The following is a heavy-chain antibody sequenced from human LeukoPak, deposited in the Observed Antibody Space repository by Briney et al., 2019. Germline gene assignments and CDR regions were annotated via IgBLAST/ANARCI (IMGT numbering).Heavy chain of an antibody. Sequence: SETLSLTCAVYGGSFSGYYWSWIRQPPGKGLEWIGEINHSGSTNYNPSLKSRVTISVDTSKNQFSLKLSSVTAADTAVYYCARSPIRGDILTGYNPYAFDIWGQGTMVTVSS. CDR2: INHSGST. D-gene: IGHD3-9*01. CDR3: ARSPIRGDILTGYNPYAFDI. V-gene: IGHV4-34*01. J-gene: IGHJ3*02. CDR1: GGSFSGYY.